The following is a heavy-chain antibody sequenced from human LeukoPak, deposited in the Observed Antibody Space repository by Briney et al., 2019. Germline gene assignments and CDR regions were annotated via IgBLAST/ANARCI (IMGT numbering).Heavy chain of an antibody. CDR1: GGSVSSGTYY. V-gene: IGHV4-61*01. J-gene: IGHJ4*02. Sequence: SETLSLTCTVSGGSVSSGTYYWSWIRQPPGKGLEWIGYIYYTGSTNYNPSLKSRVTISVDTSKNQFSLKLSSVTAADTAVYYCARQSNVLLWFGESLFDYWGQGTLVTVSS. D-gene: IGHD3-10*01. CDR2: IYYTGST. CDR3: ARQSNVLLWFGESLFDY.